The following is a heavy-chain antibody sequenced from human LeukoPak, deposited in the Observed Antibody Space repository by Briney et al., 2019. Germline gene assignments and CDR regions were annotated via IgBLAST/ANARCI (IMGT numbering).Heavy chain of an antibody. CDR3: TRGPRDDP. J-gene: IGHJ5*02. CDR2: VHPKSGDT. V-gene: IGHV1-8*01. CDR1: GYPFSTYE. Sequence: ASVKVSCKASGYPFSTYEINWVRQAPEQGLEWMGWVHPKSGDTAYAQKFQDRVTMTRDTSISTVYMELSSLRSEDTAMYFCTRGPRDDPWGQETLVTVSS.